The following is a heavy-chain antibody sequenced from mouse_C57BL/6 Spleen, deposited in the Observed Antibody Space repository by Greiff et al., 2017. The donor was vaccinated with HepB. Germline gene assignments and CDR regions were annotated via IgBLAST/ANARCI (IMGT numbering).Heavy chain of an antibody. CDR2: IDPENGDT. CDR1: GFNIKDDY. CDR3: TTGRSRDWYFDV. Sequence: VQLQQSGAELVRPGASVKLSCTASGFNIKDDYMHWVKQRPEQGLEWIGWIDPENGDTEYASKFQGKATITADTSSNTAYLQLSSLTSEDTAVYYCTTGRSRDWYFDVWGTGTTVTVSS. D-gene: IGHD1-1*01. J-gene: IGHJ1*03. V-gene: IGHV14-4*01.